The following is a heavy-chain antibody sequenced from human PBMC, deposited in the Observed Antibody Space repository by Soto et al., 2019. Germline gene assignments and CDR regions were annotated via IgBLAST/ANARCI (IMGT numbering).Heavy chain of an antibody. Sequence: XPLRVSCSAGGVTSAGYTMHWVRQAPGKGLEWVSLITWDGINIEYADSVRGRFTISRDNSKNSLYLKMNGLRHEDTAFYYCAKDGIAWHWGQRTLVTVSS. J-gene: IGHJ4*02. D-gene: IGHD2-15*01. CDR3: AKDGIAWH. V-gene: IGHV3-43*01. CDR2: ITWDGINI. CDR1: GVTSAGYT.